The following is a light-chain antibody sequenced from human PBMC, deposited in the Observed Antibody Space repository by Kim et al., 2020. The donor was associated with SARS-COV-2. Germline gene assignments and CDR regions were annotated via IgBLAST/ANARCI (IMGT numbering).Light chain of an antibody. J-gene: IGKJ4*01. V-gene: IGKV3-11*01. Sequence: WSPGERATLSCRASQSVSSYLAWYQQKPGQAPRVLIYDASNRATGIPARFSGSGSGTDFSLTISSLEPEDFAVYYCQQRSNWPLTFGGGTKVDIK. CDR1: QSVSSY. CDR2: DAS. CDR3: QQRSNWPLT.